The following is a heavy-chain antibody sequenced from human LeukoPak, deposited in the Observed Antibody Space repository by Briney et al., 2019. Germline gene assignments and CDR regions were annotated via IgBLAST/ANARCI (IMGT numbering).Heavy chain of an antibody. CDR1: GYTFSSYA. CDR2: INGDNGNT. J-gene: IGHJ4*02. D-gene: IGHD6-19*01. CDR3: ARGGPNSGGWTLDH. Sequence: ASVKVSCKTSGYTFSSYAMHWVRQAPGQRLEWMGCINGDNGNTQYSQKFQGRVAFTRDTSASTAYMELSSLTSEDMAVFYCARGGPNSGGWTLDHWGQGTLVTVSS. V-gene: IGHV1-3*03.